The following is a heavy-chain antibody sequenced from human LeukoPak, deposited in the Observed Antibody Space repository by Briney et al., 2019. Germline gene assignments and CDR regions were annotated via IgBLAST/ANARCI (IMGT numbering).Heavy chain of an antibody. J-gene: IGHJ6*03. CDR1: GGSFSGYY. D-gene: IGHD3-10*01. CDR2: INHSGST. Sequence: SETLSLTCAVYGGSFSGYYWSWIRQPPGKGLEWIGEINHSGSTNYNPSLKSRVTISVDTSKNQFSLKLSSVTAADTAVYYCARRGSGSYPYYYYYYMDVWGEGTTVTVSS. V-gene: IGHV4-34*01. CDR3: ARRGSGSYPYYYYYYMDV.